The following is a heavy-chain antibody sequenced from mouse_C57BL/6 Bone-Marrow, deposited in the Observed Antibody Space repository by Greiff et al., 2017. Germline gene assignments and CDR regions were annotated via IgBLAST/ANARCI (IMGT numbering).Heavy chain of an antibody. V-gene: IGHV1-85*01. J-gene: IGHJ1*03. D-gene: IGHD1-1*01. Sequence: QVQLKESGPELVKPGASVKLSCKASGYTFTSYDINWVKQRPGQGLEWIGWIYHRVGSTKYNEKFKGKATLTVDTSSSTAYMELHSLTSEDSAVYFCARDYGSSYWYFDVWGTGTTVTVSS. CDR2: IYHRVGST. CDR3: ARDYGSSYWYFDV. CDR1: GYTFTSYD.